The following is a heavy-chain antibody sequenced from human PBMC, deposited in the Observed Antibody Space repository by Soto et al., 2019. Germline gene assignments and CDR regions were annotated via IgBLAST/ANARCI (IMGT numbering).Heavy chain of an antibody. CDR3: ARERVGTTDY. J-gene: IGHJ4*02. CDR2: MNPNSGNT. D-gene: IGHD1-1*01. V-gene: IGHV1-8*01. CDR1: GYTFTSYD. Sequence: GASVKVSCEASGYTFTSYDSSWVRQATGQGLEWMGWMNPNSGNTGYAQKFQGRVTMTRNTSISTAYMELSSLRSEDTAVYYCARERVGTTDYWGQGTLVTSPQ.